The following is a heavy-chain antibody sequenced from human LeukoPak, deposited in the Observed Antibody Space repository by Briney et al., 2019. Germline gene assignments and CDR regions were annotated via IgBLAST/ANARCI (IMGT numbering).Heavy chain of an antibody. Sequence: SGPTLMHPTQTLTLTFTFSGFSLSTRGVAVGWIRQPPVKALEWLTLIYWNDERRYTPSLKSRLSITKDTSKNQVVLTMTNMDPVDTATFYCAHSLVYDFWSGYSLNWFDPWGQGTLVTVSS. J-gene: IGHJ5*02. CDR2: IYWNDER. CDR3: AHSLVYDFWSGYSLNWFDP. V-gene: IGHV2-5*01. D-gene: IGHD3-3*01. CDR1: GFSLSTRGVA.